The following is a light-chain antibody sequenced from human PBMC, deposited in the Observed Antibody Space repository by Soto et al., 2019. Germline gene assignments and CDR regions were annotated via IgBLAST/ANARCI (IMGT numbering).Light chain of an antibody. J-gene: IGKJ5*01. CDR2: AAS. Sequence: DIQITQSPSTLSASVGDRVTISCRASQTISFYLNWYQQKPGKAHKVLIYAASNLQSGVPSRFSGSGSGTEFTLTISSLQPEDSATYYCQQSYSIPITFGQGTRLEI. CDR1: QTISFY. V-gene: IGKV1-39*01. CDR3: QQSYSIPIT.